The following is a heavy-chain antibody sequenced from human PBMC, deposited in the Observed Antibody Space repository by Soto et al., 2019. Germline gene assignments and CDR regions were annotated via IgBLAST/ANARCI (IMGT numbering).Heavy chain of an antibody. J-gene: IGHJ4*02. Sequence: SETLSLTCTVSGGSISSGGYYWSWIRQHPGKGLEWIGYIYYSGSTYYNPSLKSRVTISVDTSKNQFSLKLSSVTAADTAVYYCARYPTTVASPYFDYWGQGTLVTVSS. CDR2: IYYSGST. D-gene: IGHD4-17*01. CDR3: ARYPTTVASPYFDY. V-gene: IGHV4-31*03. CDR1: GGSISSGGYY.